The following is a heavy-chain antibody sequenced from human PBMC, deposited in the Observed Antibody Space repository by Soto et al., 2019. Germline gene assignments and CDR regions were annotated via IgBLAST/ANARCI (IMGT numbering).Heavy chain of an antibody. CDR1: GGSISSGGYY. CDR2: IYYSGST. Sequence: TLSLTCTVSGGSISSGGYYWSWIRQHPGKGLEWIGYIYYSGSTYYNPSLKSRVTISVDTSKNQFSLKLSSVTAADTAVYYCARACSSTSGYYYGMDVWGQGTTVTVSS. CDR3: ARACSSTSGYYYGMDV. D-gene: IGHD2-2*01. V-gene: IGHV4-31*03. J-gene: IGHJ6*02.